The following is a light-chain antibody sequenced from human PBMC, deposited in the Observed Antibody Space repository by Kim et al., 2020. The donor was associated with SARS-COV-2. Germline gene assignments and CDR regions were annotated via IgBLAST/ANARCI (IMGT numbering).Light chain of an antibody. V-gene: IGKV3-11*01. J-gene: IGKJ2*01. CDR3: QQRANWL. Sequence: LSLSPGERAALSCRASQTVRTSFAWYQQKPGQAPRLLIYDTSNRATGIPAKFSGSGSGTDFTLTISSLEPADSAVYYCQQRANWLFGQGTKLEI. CDR2: DTS. CDR1: QTVRTS.